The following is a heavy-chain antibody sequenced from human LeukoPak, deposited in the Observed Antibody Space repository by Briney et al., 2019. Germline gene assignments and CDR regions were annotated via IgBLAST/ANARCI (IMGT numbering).Heavy chain of an antibody. CDR2: ISAYNGNT. CDR1: GYTFTSYG. V-gene: IGHV1-18*01. Sequence: ASVKVSCKASGYTFTSYGISWVRQAPGQGLEWMGWISAYNGNTNYAQKLQGRVTMTTDTSTSTAYMELRSLRSDDTAVYYCARGSPSGYSYGYDFDYWGQGTLVTVSS. CDR3: ARGSPSGYSYGYDFDY. J-gene: IGHJ4*02. D-gene: IGHD5-18*01.